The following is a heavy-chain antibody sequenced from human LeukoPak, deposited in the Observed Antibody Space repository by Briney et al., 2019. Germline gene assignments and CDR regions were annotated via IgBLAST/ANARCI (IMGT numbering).Heavy chain of an antibody. D-gene: IGHD3-22*01. CDR3: AKGDDYYDSSGPHWYFDL. CDR2: ISYDGSNK. V-gene: IGHV3-30-3*01. J-gene: IGHJ2*01. CDR1: GFTFSSYA. Sequence: PGGSLRLSFAASGFTFSSYAMHWVRQAPGKGLEWVAVISYDGSNKYYADSVKGRFTISRDNSKNTLYLQMNSLRAEDTAVYYCAKGDDYYDSSGPHWYFDLWGRGTLVTVSS.